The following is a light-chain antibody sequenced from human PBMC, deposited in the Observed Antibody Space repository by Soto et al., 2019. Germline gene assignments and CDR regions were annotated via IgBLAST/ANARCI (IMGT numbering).Light chain of an antibody. CDR3: SSYGGSNTLV. Sequence: QSALTQPPSASGSPGQSVTISCTGTSSDVGGYNSVSWYQQHPGKAPKLMIYEVNKRPSGGPDRFSGSKSGNTASLTVSGLQVEYEDYYYCSSYGGSNTLVFGGGTKLTVL. V-gene: IGLV2-8*01. CDR1: SSDVGGYNS. CDR2: EVN. J-gene: IGLJ2*01.